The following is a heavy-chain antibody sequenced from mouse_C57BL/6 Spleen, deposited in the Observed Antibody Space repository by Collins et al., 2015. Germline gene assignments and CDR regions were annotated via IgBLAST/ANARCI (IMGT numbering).Heavy chain of an antibody. V-gene: IGHV1-52*01. CDR3: ARERGLEGFDY. CDR2: IDPSDSET. Sequence: QVQLQQPGAELVRPGSSVKLSCKASGYTFTSYWMHWVKQRPIQGLEWIGNIDPSDSETHYNQKFKDKATLTVDKSSSTAYMQLSSLTSEDSAVYYCARERGLEGFDYWGQGTTLTVSS. CDR1: GYTFTSYW. D-gene: IGHD2-2*01. J-gene: IGHJ2*01.